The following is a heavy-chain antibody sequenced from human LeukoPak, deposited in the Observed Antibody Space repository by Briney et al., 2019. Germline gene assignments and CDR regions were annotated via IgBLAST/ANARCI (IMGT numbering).Heavy chain of an antibody. Sequence: GGSLRLSCAASGFNFSSYAMHWVRQAPGRGLEWVAVIWYDGGNKYYADSVKGRFTISRDNSKNTLYLQMNSLRAEDTAVYYCARDQERGIAVAGTYYYYGMDVWGQGTTVTVSS. D-gene: IGHD6-19*01. CDR1: GFNFSSYA. J-gene: IGHJ6*02. CDR2: IWYDGGNK. V-gene: IGHV3-33*01. CDR3: ARDQERGIAVAGTYYYYGMDV.